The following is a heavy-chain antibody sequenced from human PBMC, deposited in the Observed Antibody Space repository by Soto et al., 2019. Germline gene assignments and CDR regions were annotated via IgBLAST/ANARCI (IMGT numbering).Heavy chain of an antibody. CDR2: ISYDGSNK. D-gene: IGHD3-3*01. CDR3: AKDRRVTIFGASPGIDP. V-gene: IGHV3-30*18. Sequence: PGGSLRLSCAASGVTFCSYGMDWVRQAPGKGLEWVAVISYDGSNKYYADSVKGRFTISRDNSKNTLYLQMNSLRAEDTAVYYCAKDRRVTIFGASPGIDPWGQGTLVTVS. CDR1: GVTFCSYG. J-gene: IGHJ5*02.